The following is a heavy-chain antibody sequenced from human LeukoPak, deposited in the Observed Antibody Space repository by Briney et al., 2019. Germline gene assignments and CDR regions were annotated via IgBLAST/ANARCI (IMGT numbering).Heavy chain of an antibody. V-gene: IGHV4-34*01. Sequence: SETLSLTCAVYGGSFSGYYWSWIRQPPGKGLEWIGEINHSGSTNYNPSLKSRVTISVDTSKNQFSPTLSSVTAADTAVYYCARAGLNGDVDYWGQGTLVTVSS. D-gene: IGHD4-17*01. CDR2: INHSGST. CDR3: ARAGLNGDVDY. J-gene: IGHJ4*02. CDR1: GGSFSGYY.